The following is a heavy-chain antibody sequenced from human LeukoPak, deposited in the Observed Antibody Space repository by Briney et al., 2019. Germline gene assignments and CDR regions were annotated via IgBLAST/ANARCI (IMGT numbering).Heavy chain of an antibody. V-gene: IGHV3-53*01. CDR3: ARVVYYYYYMDV. Sequence: GGSLRLSCAASGFTVSSNYMSWVRQAPGKGLEWVSVIYSGGSTYYADSVKGRFTISRDNSKNTLYLQMNSLRAEDTAVYYCARVVYYYYYMDVWGKGTTVTFSS. CDR2: IYSGGST. J-gene: IGHJ6*03. CDR1: GFTVSSNY.